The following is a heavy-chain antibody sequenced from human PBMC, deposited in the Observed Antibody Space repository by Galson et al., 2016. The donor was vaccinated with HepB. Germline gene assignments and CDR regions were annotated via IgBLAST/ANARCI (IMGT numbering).Heavy chain of an antibody. Sequence: SLRLSCAASGFSFSDYAMYWVRQAPGKGLEWVSSISGGSQHIYYADSVNGRFAISRDNAANSVFLEMNSLRVDDSGVYFCARQVAGLSDWGQGSLVIVSS. J-gene: IGHJ4*02. D-gene: IGHD6-19*01. CDR1: GFSFSDYA. CDR3: ARQVAGLSD. CDR2: ISGGSQHI. V-gene: IGHV3-21*06.